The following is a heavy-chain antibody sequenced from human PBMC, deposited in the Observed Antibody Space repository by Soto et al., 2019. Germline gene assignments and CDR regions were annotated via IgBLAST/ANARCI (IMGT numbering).Heavy chain of an antibody. V-gene: IGHV4-39*01. CDR1: GGSISSSSYY. CDR2: IYYSGST. D-gene: IGHD2-21*02. Sequence: SETLSLTCTVSGGSISSSSYYWGWIRQPPGKGLEWIGSIYYSGSTYYNPSLKSRVTISVDTSKNQFSLKLSSVTVVDTAVYYCARRSLVVTATFDYWGQGTLVTVSS. J-gene: IGHJ4*02. CDR3: ARRSLVVTATFDY.